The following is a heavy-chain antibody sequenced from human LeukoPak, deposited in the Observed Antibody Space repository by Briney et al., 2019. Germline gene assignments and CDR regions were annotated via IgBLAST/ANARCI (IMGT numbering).Heavy chain of an antibody. CDR1: GGSISSGGYY. CDR2: TGST. D-gene: IGHD3-22*01. CDR3: ASAYDTSGYYYGRFDY. V-gene: IGHV4-31*03. J-gene: IGHJ4*02. Sequence: SETLSLTCTVSGGSISSGGYYWSWIRQHPGKGLEWIGYTGSTYYNPPLKSRVTMSVDTSKNRFSLKLSSVTAADSAVYFCASAYDTSGYYYGRFDYWGQGALVTVSS.